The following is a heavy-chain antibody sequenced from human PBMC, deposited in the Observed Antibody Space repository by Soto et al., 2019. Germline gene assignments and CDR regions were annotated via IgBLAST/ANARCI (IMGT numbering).Heavy chain of an antibody. D-gene: IGHD4-17*01. CDR2: IIPIFGTA. CDR3: ARGTTVTTLGWFDP. V-gene: IGHV1-69*13. Sequence: ASVKVSCKASGGTFSSYVISWVQQAPGQGLEWMGGIIPIFGTANYAQKFQGRVTITADESTSTAYMELSSLRSEDTAVYYCARGTTVTTLGWFDPWGQGTLVTVSS. CDR1: GGTFSSYV. J-gene: IGHJ5*02.